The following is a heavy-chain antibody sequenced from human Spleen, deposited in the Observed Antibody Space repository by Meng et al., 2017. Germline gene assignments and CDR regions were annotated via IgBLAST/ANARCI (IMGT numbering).Heavy chain of an antibody. D-gene: IGHD4-11*01. V-gene: IGHV1-2*06. Sequence: VQLVQSGAEVKKPGASVKVSCKASGYTFTGYYMHWVRQAPGQGLEWMGRINPNSGGTNYAQKFQGRVTMTRDTSINTVYMELISLRSDDTAVYYCARDLEDYPEPNWFDPWGQGTLVTVSS. CDR3: ARDLEDYPEPNWFDP. J-gene: IGHJ5*02. CDR2: INPNSGGT. CDR1: GYTFTGYY.